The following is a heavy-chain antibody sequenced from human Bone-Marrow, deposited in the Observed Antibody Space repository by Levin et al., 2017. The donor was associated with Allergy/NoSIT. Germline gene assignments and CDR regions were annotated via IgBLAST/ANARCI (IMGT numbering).Heavy chain of an antibody. CDR3: AREMVATYSYGDFEY. J-gene: IGHJ4*02. V-gene: IGHV1-46*01. Sequence: ASVKVSCKASGYTFTSYYIHWVRQAPGQGLEWMGIINPSGGSTDYAQKFQGRVTMTRDTSTNTVYLELTSLRSQDTAIYYCAREMVATYSYGDFEYWGQGTLVTVSS. CDR2: INPSGGST. D-gene: IGHD5-18*01. CDR1: GYTFTSYY.